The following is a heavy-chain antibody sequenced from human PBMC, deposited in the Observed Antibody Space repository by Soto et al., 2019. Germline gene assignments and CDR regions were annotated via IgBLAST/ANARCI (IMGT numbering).Heavy chain of an antibody. Sequence: ASVKVSCKASGYTFTSYAIHWVRQAPVQRLEWMGWINAGNGNTKYSQKFQGRVTITRDTSASTSYMELSSLRSEDTAVYYCARDLPPPYCSGGSCYSGLPDYGGQGTLVNVSS. CDR1: GYTFTSYA. V-gene: IGHV1-3*01. J-gene: IGHJ4*02. CDR2: INAGNGNT. CDR3: ARDLPPPYCSGGSCYSGLPDY. D-gene: IGHD2-15*01.